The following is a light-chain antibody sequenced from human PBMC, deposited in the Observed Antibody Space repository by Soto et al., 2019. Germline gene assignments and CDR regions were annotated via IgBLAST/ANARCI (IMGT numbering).Light chain of an antibody. CDR3: QQRDDWPPT. V-gene: IGKV3-11*01. Sequence: EVLLTQSPATLSLSPGERATLSCRASQSVNSYLTWYQHKPGQAPRLLISDASNRATGIQARFSGSGSGTDYQPNSSSLEPEDFAEYYCQQRDDWPPTFGPETTLDI. CDR2: DAS. J-gene: IGKJ3*01. CDR1: QSVNSY.